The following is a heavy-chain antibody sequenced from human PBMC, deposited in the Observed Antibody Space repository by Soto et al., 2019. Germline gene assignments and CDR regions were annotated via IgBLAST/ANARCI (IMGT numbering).Heavy chain of an antibody. CDR1: GYTFTSYD. D-gene: IGHD2-2*03. CDR3: MVVTEKDGWAVDY. J-gene: IGHJ4*02. Sequence: VKVSCKASGYTFTSYDINWVRQATGQGLEWMGWMNPNSGNTGYAQKFQGRVTMTRNTSISTAYMELSSLRSEDTAVYYCMVVTEKDGWAVDYWGQGTLVTVSS. V-gene: IGHV1-8*01. CDR2: MNPNSGNT.